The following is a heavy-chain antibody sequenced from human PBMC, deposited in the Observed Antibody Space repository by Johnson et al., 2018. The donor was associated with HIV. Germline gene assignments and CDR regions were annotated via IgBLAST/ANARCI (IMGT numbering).Heavy chain of an antibody. J-gene: IGHJ3*02. CDR1: GFIFSNYG. D-gene: IGHD6-13*01. V-gene: IGHV3-30*02. CDR2: IRYDGSNK. CDR3: ARVGYSSSWYLGAFDI. Sequence: QVQLVESGGGVVQPGGSLRLSCAASGFIFSNYGMHWVRQAPGKGLEWVAFIRYDGSNKYYADSVKGRFTISRDNSKNTLYLQMNSLRAEDTAVYYCARVGYSSSWYLGAFDIWGQGTMVTVSS.